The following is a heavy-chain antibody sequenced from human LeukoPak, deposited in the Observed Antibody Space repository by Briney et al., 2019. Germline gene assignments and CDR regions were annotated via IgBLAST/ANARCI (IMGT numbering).Heavy chain of an antibody. Sequence: GGSLRLSCAASGFTFSSFGMTWVRQAPGKGLEWVSAISDNGGSIFYADSVKGRFTISRDNSKNSLYLQMNSLRVEDTAVYYCARDPRTVRIWGQGTLVTVSS. V-gene: IGHV3-23*01. CDR1: GFTFSSFG. D-gene: IGHD1-1*01. CDR2: ISDNGGSI. J-gene: IGHJ4*02. CDR3: ARDPRTVRI.